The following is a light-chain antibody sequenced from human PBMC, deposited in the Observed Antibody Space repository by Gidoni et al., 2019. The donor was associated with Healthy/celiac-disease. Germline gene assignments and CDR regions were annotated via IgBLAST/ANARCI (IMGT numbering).Light chain of an antibody. V-gene: IGKV3-20*01. Sequence: ESVLTHSPGTLSLSPGERATLSCRASQSVSSSYLAWYQQKPGQAPRLLIYGASSSATGIPDRFSGRGSGTDFTLTISRLEPEDFAVYYCQQYGSSPPTFGQGTKLEIK. J-gene: IGKJ2*01. CDR2: GAS. CDR3: QQYGSSPPT. CDR1: QSVSSSY.